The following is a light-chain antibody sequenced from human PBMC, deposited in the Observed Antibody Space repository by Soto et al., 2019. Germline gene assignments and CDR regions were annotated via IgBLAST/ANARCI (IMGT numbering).Light chain of an antibody. Sequence: QSVLAQPASVSGSPGQSITISCTGTSSDVGAYNYVSWYQQHPGKAPKFMIYEVTNRPSGISNRFSASKSGNTASLTISGLQAEDEADYYCLSYASSRTSVFGTGTKVTVL. CDR2: EVT. CDR3: LSYASSRTSV. V-gene: IGLV2-14*01. CDR1: SSDVGAYNY. J-gene: IGLJ1*01.